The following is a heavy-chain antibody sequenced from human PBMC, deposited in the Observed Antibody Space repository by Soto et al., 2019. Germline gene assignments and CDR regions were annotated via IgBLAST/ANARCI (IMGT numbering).Heavy chain of an antibody. D-gene: IGHD3-9*01. CDR3: ARSRDVVYFDILTEGSFYFDS. V-gene: IGHV4-61*08. Sequence: SETLSLTCTVSGDSVSRGDYYWSWIRQPPGEGLEWIGYIFYTGRTNYNPSLKSRVTISVDTSKNQFSLKLSSVTAADTAVYYCARSRDVVYFDILTEGSFYFDSWGQGTLVTSPQ. J-gene: IGHJ4*02. CDR2: IFYTGRT. CDR1: GDSVSRGDYY.